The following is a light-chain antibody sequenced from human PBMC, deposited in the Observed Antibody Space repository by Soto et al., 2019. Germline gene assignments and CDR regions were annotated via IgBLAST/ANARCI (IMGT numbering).Light chain of an antibody. CDR1: SSDVGDYNY. J-gene: IGLJ1*01. V-gene: IGLV2-14*01. CDR2: EVS. CDR3: SPYTSSNTSV. Sequence: QSVLTQAASGSGSPGQSITISCTGTSSDVGDYNYVSWYQQFTGKAPKVMIFEVSHRASGVSNRFSGSKSDTTASLTISGLQAEDEADYYCSPYTSSNTSVFGTGTKVTVL.